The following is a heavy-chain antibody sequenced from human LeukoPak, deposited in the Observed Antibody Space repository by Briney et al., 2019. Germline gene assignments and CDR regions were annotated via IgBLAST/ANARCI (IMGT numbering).Heavy chain of an antibody. J-gene: IGHJ6*02. CDR3: TRDASGDTNSGPRMDV. Sequence: QPGGCLRLSCAASAFTFRTYWMSWVRQAPGKGLEWVAMIKPDGSEKYYVDSVKGLFTISRDNAKNSLYLQMSSLRAEDTAVYFCTRDASGDTNSGPRMDVWGQGTMVTVSS. V-gene: IGHV3-7*05. CDR1: AFTFRTYW. D-gene: IGHD1-26*01. CDR2: IKPDGSEK.